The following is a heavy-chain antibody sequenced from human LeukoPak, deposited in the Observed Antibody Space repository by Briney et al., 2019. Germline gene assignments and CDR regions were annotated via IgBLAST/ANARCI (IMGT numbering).Heavy chain of an antibody. CDR1: GFTFSNAW. J-gene: IGHJ4*02. Sequence: PGGSLRLSCAASGFTFSNAWMSWVRQAPGKGLEWVGRIKSKTDGRTTDYAAPVKGRLTISRDDSKNTLYLQMNSLKTEDTAVYYCTTDEGLGGCTNCVCYPPFDYWGQGTLVTVSS. D-gene: IGHD2-8*01. CDR3: TTDEGLGGCTNCVCYPPFDY. V-gene: IGHV3-15*01. CDR2: IKSKTDGRTT.